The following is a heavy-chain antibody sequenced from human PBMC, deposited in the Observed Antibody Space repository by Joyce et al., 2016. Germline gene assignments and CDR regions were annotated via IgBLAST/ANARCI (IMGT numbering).Heavy chain of an antibody. J-gene: IGHJ5*02. D-gene: IGHD6-13*01. CDR3: TRGSGTGWFDP. Sequence: EVYLVESGGGLVQPGGSLRFCCAASGFSFRYFWMDWVRQAPGKGVGWVAQINEDGREKNYMDSLRGRFTISRDNAKNSVDLQINSLRVEDTAVYYCTRGSGTGWFDPWGQGTLVTVSS. CDR1: GFSFRYFW. CDR2: INEDGREK. V-gene: IGHV3-7*03.